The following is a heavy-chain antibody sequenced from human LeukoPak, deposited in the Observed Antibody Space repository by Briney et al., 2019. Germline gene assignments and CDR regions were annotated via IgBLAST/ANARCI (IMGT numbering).Heavy chain of an antibody. D-gene: IGHD6-6*01. Sequence: GGLRLSCAASGFTFSSYSMNWVRQAPGKGLEWVSFISSSSTLYYADSVKGRFTLSRDNAKNSLSLQMNSLRAEDSAVYYCAREWSSSSGKAFDYWGQGTLVTVSS. CDR1: GFTFSSYS. V-gene: IGHV3-48*04. CDR2: ISSSSTL. CDR3: AREWSSSSGKAFDY. J-gene: IGHJ4*02.